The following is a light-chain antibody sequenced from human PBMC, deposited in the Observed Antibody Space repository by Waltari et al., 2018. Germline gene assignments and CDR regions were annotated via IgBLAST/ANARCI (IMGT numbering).Light chain of an antibody. CDR1: SSDVGGYKY. J-gene: IGLJ3*02. CDR3: SAYTGSDTLV. Sequence: QSALTQPPSASGSPGQSVTISCTGTSSDVGGYKYVSWYQQHPGKAPKLIIYEVGNRPSGVPGRFSGSKSGNTASLTVSGLQAEDEADYYCSAYTGSDTLVFGGGTKLTVL. V-gene: IGLV2-8*01. CDR2: EVG.